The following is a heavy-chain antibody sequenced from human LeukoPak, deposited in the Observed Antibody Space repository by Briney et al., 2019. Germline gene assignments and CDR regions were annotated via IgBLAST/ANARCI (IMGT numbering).Heavy chain of an antibody. Sequence: SETLSLTCAVYGGSFSGYYWSWIRQPPGKGLEWIGYIYYSGSTNYNPSLKSRVTISVDTSKNQFSLKLSSVTAADTAVYYCARARLTGSYNWFDPWGQGTLVTVSS. D-gene: IGHD3-9*01. CDR1: GGSFSGYY. J-gene: IGHJ5*02. CDR2: IYYSGST. CDR3: ARARLTGSYNWFDP. V-gene: IGHV4-59*01.